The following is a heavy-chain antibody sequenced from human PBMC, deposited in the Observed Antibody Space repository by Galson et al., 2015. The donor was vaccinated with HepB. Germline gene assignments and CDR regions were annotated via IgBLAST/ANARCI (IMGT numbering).Heavy chain of an antibody. Sequence: SVKVSCKASGYTFTSYAMHWVRQAPGQRLEWMGWINAGNGNTKYSQKFQGRVTITRDTSASTAYMELSSLRSEDTAVYYCARDSRYDFWSGSKAIDYWGQGTLVTVSS. J-gene: IGHJ4*02. CDR3: ARDSRYDFWSGSKAIDY. V-gene: IGHV1-3*01. D-gene: IGHD3-3*01. CDR2: INAGNGNT. CDR1: GYTFTSYA.